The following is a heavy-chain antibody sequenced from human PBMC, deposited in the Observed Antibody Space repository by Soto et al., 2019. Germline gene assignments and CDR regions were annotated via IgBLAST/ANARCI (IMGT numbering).Heavy chain of an antibody. CDR2: IYYSGST. V-gene: IGHV4-39*01. D-gene: IGHD3-22*01. CDR1: GGSISSSSYY. J-gene: IGHJ4*02. Sequence: SETLSLTCTVSGGSISSSSYYWGWIRQPPGKGLEWIGSIYYSGSTYYNPSLKSRVTISVDTSKNQFSLKLSSVTAADTAVYYCARYYYDSSDAEYFDYWGQGTLVTVSS. CDR3: ARYYYDSSDAEYFDY.